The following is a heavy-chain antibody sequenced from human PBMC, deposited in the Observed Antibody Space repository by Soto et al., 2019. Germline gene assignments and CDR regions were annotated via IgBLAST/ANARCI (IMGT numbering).Heavy chain of an antibody. CDR3: ARDTGSLTYYYDSSGYTFDY. J-gene: IGHJ4*02. Sequence: SVKVSCKASGGTFSSYAISWVRQAPGQGLEWMGGIIPIFGTANYAQKFQGRVTITTDTSTSTAYMELRSLRSDDTAVYYCARDTGSLTYYYDSSGYTFDYWGQGTLVTVSS. D-gene: IGHD3-22*01. V-gene: IGHV1-69*05. CDR2: IIPIFGTA. CDR1: GGTFSSYA.